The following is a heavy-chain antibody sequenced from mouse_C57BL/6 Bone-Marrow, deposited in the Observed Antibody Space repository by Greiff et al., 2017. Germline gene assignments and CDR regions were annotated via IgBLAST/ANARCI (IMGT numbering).Heavy chain of an antibody. CDR2: IDPSDSYT. CDR1: GYTFTSYW. CDR3: ARSGWSYAMDY. J-gene: IGHJ4*01. D-gene: IGHD2-3*01. Sequence: QVQLQQPGAELVKPGASVKLSCKASGYTFTSYWMQWVKQRPGQGLEWIGEIDPSDSYTNYNQKFKGKATLTVDTSSSTAYMQPSSLTSEDSAVYYCARSGWSYAMDYWGQGTSVTVSS. V-gene: IGHV1-50*01.